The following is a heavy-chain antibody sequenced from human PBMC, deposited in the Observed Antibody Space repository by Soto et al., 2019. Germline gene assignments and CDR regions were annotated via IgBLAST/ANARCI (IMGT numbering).Heavy chain of an antibody. CDR1: GDALSCQS. V-gene: IGHV4-34*01. D-gene: IGHD6-19*01. Sequence: PSETLSLTSALVGDALSCQSLNLLRPSPGKGLEWIGELDQSGGTNYNPSLKSRAIISDDTSKNQFSLTLTSVTAADTAVYYCAREDSYGWSGESLDVWGQGTTVTVS. J-gene: IGHJ6*02. CDR3: AREDSYGWSGESLDV. CDR2: LDQSGGT.